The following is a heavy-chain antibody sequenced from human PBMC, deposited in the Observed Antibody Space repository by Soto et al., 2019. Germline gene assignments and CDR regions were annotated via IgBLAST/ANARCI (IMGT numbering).Heavy chain of an antibody. CDR3: ARHEYCGGDCYSPFFDY. CDR2: IDPSDSYT. D-gene: IGHD2-21*02. J-gene: IGHJ4*02. CDR1: GYSFTSYW. Sequence: ESLKISCTGSGYSFTSYWISWVRQMPGKGLEWMGRIDPSDSYTNYSPSFQGHVTISADKSISTAYLQWSSLKASDTAMYYCARHEYCGGDCYSPFFDYWGQGTLVTVSS. V-gene: IGHV5-10-1*01.